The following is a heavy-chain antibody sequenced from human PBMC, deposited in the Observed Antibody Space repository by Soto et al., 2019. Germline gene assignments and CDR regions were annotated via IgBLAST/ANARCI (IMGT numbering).Heavy chain of an antibody. J-gene: IGHJ5*02. Sequence: SETLSLTCTVSGGSISSSSYYWGWIRQPPGKGLEWIGSIYYSGSTYYNPSLKSRVTISVDTSKNQFSLKLSSVTAADTAVYYSASPKIALYNWFDPWRQGTLVTVSS. CDR2: IYYSGST. CDR3: ASPKIALYNWFDP. V-gene: IGHV4-39*01. CDR1: GGSISSSSYY. D-gene: IGHD6-13*01.